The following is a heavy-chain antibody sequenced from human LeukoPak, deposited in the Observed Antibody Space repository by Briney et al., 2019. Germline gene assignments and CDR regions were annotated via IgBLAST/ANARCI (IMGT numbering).Heavy chain of an antibody. CDR2: VYYTGST. CDR1: GGSISSYY. Sequence: SETLSLTCTVSGGSISSYYWSWVRQPPGKGLEWIGFVYYTGSTNYSPSLKSRVTISVDTSKNQFSLKLSSVTAADTAVYYCARDIYYGSGSYYNVGWFDPWGQGTLVTVSS. V-gene: IGHV4-59*01. J-gene: IGHJ5*02. CDR3: ARDIYYGSGSYYNVGWFDP. D-gene: IGHD3-10*01.